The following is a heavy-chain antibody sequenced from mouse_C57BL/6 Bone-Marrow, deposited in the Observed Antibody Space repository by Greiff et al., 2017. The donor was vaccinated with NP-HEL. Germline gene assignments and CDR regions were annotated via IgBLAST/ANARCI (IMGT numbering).Heavy chain of an antibody. Sequence: QVQLQQSGAELARPGASVKLSCKASGYTFTSYGISWVKQRTGQGLEWIGEIYPRSGNTYYNEKFKGKPTLTADKSSSTAYMELRSLTSEDSAVYFCAREGDGYARYFDVWGTGTTVTVSS. D-gene: IGHD2-2*01. V-gene: IGHV1-81*01. CDR1: GYTFTSYG. CDR2: IYPRSGNT. CDR3: AREGDGYARYFDV. J-gene: IGHJ1*03.